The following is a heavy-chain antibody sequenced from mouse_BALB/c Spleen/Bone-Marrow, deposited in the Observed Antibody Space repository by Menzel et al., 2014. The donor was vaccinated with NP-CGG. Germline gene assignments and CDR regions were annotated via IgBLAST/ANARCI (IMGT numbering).Heavy chain of an antibody. CDR1: GYTFSSYW. CDR2: ILPGSGST. D-gene: IGHD1-1*02. J-gene: IGHJ4*01. Sequence: VKLMESGAELMKPGASVKISCKATGYTFSSYWIEWVKQRPGHGLEWTGEILPGSGSTNYNEKFKGKATFTADTSSNTAYMQLSSLTSEDSAVYYCATGGSPMDYWGQGTSVTVSS. V-gene: IGHV1-9*01. CDR3: ATGGSPMDY.